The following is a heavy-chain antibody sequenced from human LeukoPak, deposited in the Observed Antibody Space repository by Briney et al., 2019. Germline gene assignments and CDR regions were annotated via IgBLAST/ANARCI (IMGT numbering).Heavy chain of an antibody. CDR3: ATGRFYDSSGYRPFDY. J-gene: IGHJ4*02. D-gene: IGHD3-22*01. CDR2: FDPEDGET. CDR1: GYTLTELS. Sequence: ASVKVSCKVSGYTLTELSMHWVRQAPGKGLEWMGGFDPEDGETIYAQKFQGRVTMTEDTSTDTAYMELSSLRSVDTAVYYCATGRFYDSSGYRPFDYWGQGTLVTVSS. V-gene: IGHV1-24*01.